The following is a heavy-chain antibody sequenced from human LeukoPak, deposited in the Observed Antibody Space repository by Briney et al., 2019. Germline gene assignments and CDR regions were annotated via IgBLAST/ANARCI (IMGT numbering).Heavy chain of an antibody. V-gene: IGHV3-33*06. CDR1: GFTFSRYG. D-gene: IGHD3-22*01. CDR3: AKMSNYYNSLGYYAFDI. CDR2: IWYDGSNK. Sequence: PGGSLRLSCAASGFTFSRYGMHWVRQAPGKGLEWVAVIWYDGSNKYYADSVKGRFTISRDNSKNTLYLQMKSLRAEDTAVYYCAKMSNYYNSLGYYAFDIWGQGTMVTVSS. J-gene: IGHJ3*02.